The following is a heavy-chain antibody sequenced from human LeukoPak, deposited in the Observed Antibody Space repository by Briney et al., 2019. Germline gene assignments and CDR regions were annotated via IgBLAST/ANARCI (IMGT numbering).Heavy chain of an antibody. D-gene: IGHD6-13*01. J-gene: IGHJ3*01. CDR3: VAYKFLLSWSAFDF. CDR1: GFTFSSYW. CDR2: INTDGSST. Sequence: GGSLRLSCAASGFTFSSYWMHWVRQAPGKGLVWVSRINTDGSSTDYADSVKGRFTISRDNAKNTLYLQMNSLRAEDTAVYYCVAYKFLLSWSAFDFWGRGTMVTVSS. V-gene: IGHV3-74*01.